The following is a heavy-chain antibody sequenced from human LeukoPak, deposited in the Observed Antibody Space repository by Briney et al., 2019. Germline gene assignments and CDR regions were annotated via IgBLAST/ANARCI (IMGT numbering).Heavy chain of an antibody. J-gene: IGHJ6*03. CDR2: IYTSGST. CDR1: GGSISSYY. D-gene: IGHD6-19*01. CDR3: AREKTYSSGWYVPDYYYMDV. Sequence: PSETLSLTCTVSGGSISSYYWSWIRQPAGKGLEWIGRIYTSGSTNYNPSLKSRVTMSVDTSKNQFSLKLSSVTAADTAVYYCAREKTYSSGWYVPDYYYMDVWGKGTTVTISS. V-gene: IGHV4-4*07.